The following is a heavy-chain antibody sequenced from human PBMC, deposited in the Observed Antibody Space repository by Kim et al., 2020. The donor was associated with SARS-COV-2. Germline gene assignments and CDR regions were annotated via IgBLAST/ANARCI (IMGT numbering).Heavy chain of an antibody. V-gene: IGHV4-39*01. Sequence: SETLSLTCTVSGGSISSGSYYWGWIRQPPGKGLEWIGSIYYSGSTYYNPSLKSRVTISVDTSKNQFSLKLRSVTAADTAVYYCARHGPMFRGVREGFDYWGQGTLVTVSS. D-gene: IGHD3-10*01. CDR1: GGSISSGSYY. CDR3: ARHGPMFRGVREGFDY. J-gene: IGHJ4*02. CDR2: IYYSGST.